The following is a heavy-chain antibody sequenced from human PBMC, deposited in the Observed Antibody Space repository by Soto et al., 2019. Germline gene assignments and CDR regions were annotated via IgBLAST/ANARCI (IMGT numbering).Heavy chain of an antibody. CDR1: GFSWSSYS. CDR3: TKGPRYPCTTMSCNHSQYYEGLEV. D-gene: IGHD3-22*01. Sequence: SRRLSFASSGFSWSSYSIHLFRQPPWNCLDWLSGMSLNSVTIGYADSVKGLFTISRDNTKNSLYLQMNSLRGEDTALYYCTKGPRYPCTTMSCNHSQYYEGLEVWGPRTTLNVSS. CDR2: MSLNSVTI. V-gene: IGHV3-9*01. J-gene: IGHJ6*01.